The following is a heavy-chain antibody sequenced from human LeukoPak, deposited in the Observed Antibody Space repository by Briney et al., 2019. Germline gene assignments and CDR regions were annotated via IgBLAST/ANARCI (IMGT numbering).Heavy chain of an antibody. CDR2: ISGSGGST. CDR3: AKGGYYYDSSGSDY. D-gene: IGHD3-22*01. V-gene: IGHV3-23*01. CDR1: GFTFSSYA. Sequence: GGSLRLSCAASGFTFSSYAMSWVRQAPGKGLEWVSAISGSGGSTYCADSVKGRFTISRDNSKNTLYLQMNSLRAEDTAVYYCAKGGYYYDSSGSDYWGQGTLVTVSS. J-gene: IGHJ4*02.